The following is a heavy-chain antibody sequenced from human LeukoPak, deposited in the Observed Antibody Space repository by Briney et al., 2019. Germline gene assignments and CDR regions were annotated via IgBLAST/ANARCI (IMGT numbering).Heavy chain of an antibody. D-gene: IGHD3-22*01. CDR3: ARVADSSGYHWLDY. Sequence: GGSLRLSCAASGFTVSSNYMSWVRQAPGKGLEWVSVIYSGGSTYYADSVKGRFTISRDNSKNTLYLQMNSLRAEDTAVYYCARVADSSGYHWLDYWGQGTTVTVSS. CDR2: IYSGGST. J-gene: IGHJ4*03. V-gene: IGHV3-66*01. CDR1: GFTVSSNY.